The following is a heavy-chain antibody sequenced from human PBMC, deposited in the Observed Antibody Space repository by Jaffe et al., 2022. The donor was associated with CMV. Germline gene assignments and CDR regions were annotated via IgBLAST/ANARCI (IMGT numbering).Heavy chain of an antibody. V-gene: IGHV3-15*01. CDR2: IKSKTDGGTT. Sequence: EVQLVESGGGLVKPGGSLRLSCAASGFTFSNAWMSWVRQAPGKGLEWVGRIKSKTDGGTTDYAAPVKGRFTISRDDSKNTLYLQMNSLKTEDTAVYYCTTLMWAARQKPIDYWGQGTLVTVSS. J-gene: IGHJ4*02. CDR1: GFTFSNAW. CDR3: TTLMWAARQKPIDY. D-gene: IGHD6-6*01.